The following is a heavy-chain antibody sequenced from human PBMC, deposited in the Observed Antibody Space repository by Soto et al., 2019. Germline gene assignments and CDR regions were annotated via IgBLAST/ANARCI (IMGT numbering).Heavy chain of an antibody. V-gene: IGHV3-30-3*01. D-gene: IGHD4-17*01. J-gene: IGHJ3*02. CDR3: VAEYGTKEFDK. CDR2: ISYDGNHK. Sequence: QVQLVESGGGVVQPGRSLRLSCVASGFSFSSHAMHWVRQAPGKGLEWLAFISYDGNHKGYADSVKGRFTISRDNSKSTLFLQLNSLRAEDTAVYYCVAEYGTKEFDKWGQGTMVTVSS. CDR1: GFSFSSHA.